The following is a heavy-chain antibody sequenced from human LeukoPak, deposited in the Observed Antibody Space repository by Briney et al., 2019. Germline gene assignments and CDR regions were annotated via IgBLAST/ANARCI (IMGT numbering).Heavy chain of an antibody. CDR1: GFTFDDYA. CDR3: AKDGAYSGSYYGLDY. J-gene: IGHJ4*02. V-gene: IGHV3-9*01. CDR2: ISWNSGSI. D-gene: IGHD1-26*01. Sequence: GRSLRLSCAASGFTFDDYAMHWVRQAPGKGLEWVSGISWNSGSIGYADSVKGRFTISRDNAKNSLYLPMNSLRAEDTALYYCAKDGAYSGSYYGLDYWGQGTLVTVSS.